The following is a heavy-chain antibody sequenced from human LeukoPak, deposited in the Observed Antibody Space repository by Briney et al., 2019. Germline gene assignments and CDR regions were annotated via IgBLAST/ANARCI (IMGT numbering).Heavy chain of an antibody. CDR3: ARGGFVWLQRTLGY. J-gene: IGHJ4*02. V-gene: IGHV1-8*01. Sequence: ASVKVSCKASGYTFTSYDINWVRQATGQGLEWMGWMNPNSGNTGYAQKFQGRVTMTRNTSISTAYMELSSLRSEDTAVYYCARGGFVWLQRTLGYWGQGTLVTVSS. CDR2: MNPNSGNT. CDR1: GYTFTSYD. D-gene: IGHD5-24*01.